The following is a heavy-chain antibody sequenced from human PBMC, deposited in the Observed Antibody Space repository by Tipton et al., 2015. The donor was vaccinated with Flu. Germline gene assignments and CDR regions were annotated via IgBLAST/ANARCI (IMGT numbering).Heavy chain of an antibody. J-gene: IGHJ4*02. CDR3: ARVKGSGSYYTPFDY. CDR2: IYTSGST. V-gene: IGHV4-4*07. CDR1: GGSISSYY. D-gene: IGHD3-10*01. Sequence: TLSLTCTVSGGSISSYYWSWIRQPAGKGLEWIGRIYTSGSTNYNPSLKSRVTMSVDTSKNQFSLKLSSVTAADTAVYYCARVKGSGSYYTPFDYWGQGTLVTVSS.